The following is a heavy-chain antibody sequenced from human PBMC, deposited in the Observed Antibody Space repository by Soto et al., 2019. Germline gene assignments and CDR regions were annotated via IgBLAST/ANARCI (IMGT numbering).Heavy chain of an antibody. D-gene: IGHD3-22*01. CDR2: IPHNGNT. V-gene: IGHV4-30-4*01. J-gene: IGHJ4*02. CDR1: GGSISSADYY. Sequence: QVQLQESGPGLVKPSQTLSLTCTVSGGSISSADYYWSWIRQPPGKGLEWFGHIPHNGNTNYKPSLNSRVTISVDTSTNQSSLKLTSVSDAGTAKSFCVCNLYDSSGYSPFGYWGQGTLVTVSS. CDR3: VCNLYDSSGYSPFGY.